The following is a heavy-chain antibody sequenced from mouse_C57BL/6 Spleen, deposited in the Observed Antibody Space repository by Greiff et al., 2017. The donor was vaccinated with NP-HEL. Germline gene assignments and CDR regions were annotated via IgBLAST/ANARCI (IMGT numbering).Heavy chain of an antibody. CDR3: AREGDTTVGVPFDY. D-gene: IGHD1-1*01. J-gene: IGHJ2*01. CDR2: IYPGDGDT. CDR1: GYAFSSYW. Sequence: VQLQQSGAELVKPGASVKISCKASGYAFSSYWMNWVKQRPGKGLEWIGQIYPGDGDTNYNGKFKGKATLTADISSSTAYMQLSSLTSEDSAVYFWAREGDTTVGVPFDYWGQGTTLTVSS. V-gene: IGHV1-80*01.